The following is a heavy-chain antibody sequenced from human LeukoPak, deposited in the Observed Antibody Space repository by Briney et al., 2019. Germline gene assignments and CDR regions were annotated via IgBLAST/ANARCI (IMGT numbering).Heavy chain of an antibody. CDR3: ARDLLRDYGSGTYYQYNWFDP. CDR1: GYTFTSYA. D-gene: IGHD3-10*01. Sequence: GASVKVSCKASGYTFTSYAISWVRQAPAQGLEWMGWISAYNGNTNYAQKLQGRVTMTTDTSTSTAYMELRSLRSDDTAVYYCARDLLRDYGSGTYYQYNWFDPWGQGTLVTVSS. V-gene: IGHV1-18*01. J-gene: IGHJ5*02. CDR2: ISAYNGNT.